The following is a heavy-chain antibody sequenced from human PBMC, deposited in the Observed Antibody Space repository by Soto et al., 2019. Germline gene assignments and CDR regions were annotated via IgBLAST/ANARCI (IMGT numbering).Heavy chain of an antibody. Sequence: SETLSLTCTVSGGSISSYYWSWIRQPPGKGLEWIGYIYYSGSTNYNPSLKSRVTISVDTSKNQFSLKLSPVTAADTAVYYCARFLGYCSGGSCSYNWFDPWGQGTLVTVSS. CDR2: IYYSGST. V-gene: IGHV4-59*08. CDR3: ARFLGYCSGGSCSYNWFDP. J-gene: IGHJ5*02. CDR1: GGSISSYY. D-gene: IGHD2-15*01.